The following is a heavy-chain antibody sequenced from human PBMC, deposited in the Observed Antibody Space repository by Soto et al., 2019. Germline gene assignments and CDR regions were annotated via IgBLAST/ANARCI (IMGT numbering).Heavy chain of an antibody. D-gene: IGHD6-6*01. J-gene: IGHJ6*02. CDR3: ARNYTYSGSLSRYSGLGV. CDR1: GGTFANFI. V-gene: IGHV1-69*01. Sequence: QVQLVQSGAEVKEPGSSVKVSCKASGGTFANFIMNWVRQTPGQGLEWMGGIVPMFGTATYAEKFKGRVTISATESTSTDYMDMTSLKTNNTAPDYCARNYTYSGSLSRYSGLGVWGQGTTVTVSS. CDR2: IVPMFGTA.